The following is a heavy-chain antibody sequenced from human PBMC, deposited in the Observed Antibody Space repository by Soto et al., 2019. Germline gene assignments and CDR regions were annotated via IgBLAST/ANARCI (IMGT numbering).Heavy chain of an antibody. J-gene: IGHJ4*02. D-gene: IGHD2-15*01. CDR1: GFTFRSYA. V-gene: IGHV3-23*01. CDR3: AKDPSTSYCSGGTCPPPGL. CDR2: MSGSGGST. Sequence: EVQLLESGGGLVQPGGSLRLSCAASGFTFRSYAMDWVRQVPGKGLEWVSRMSGSGGSTYYADSVKGRFSISRDNSKNTLYLQMNSLRVEDTAVYYCAKDPSTSYCSGGTCPPPGLWGQGTLVTVSS.